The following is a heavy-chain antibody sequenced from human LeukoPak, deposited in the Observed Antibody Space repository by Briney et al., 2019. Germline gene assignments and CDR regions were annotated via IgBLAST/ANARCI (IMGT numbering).Heavy chain of an antibody. D-gene: IGHD3-16*01. V-gene: IGHV4-59*01. Sequence: SETLSLTCTVSGGSISSYNWNWIRQSPGKGLEWIGCIYYSGTTNYNPSLESRATISVDTSKNEFSLNLSSVTAADTAVYYCARATGGYYYYALDVWGQGTTVTVS. CDR3: ARATGGYYYYALDV. CDR2: IYYSGTT. J-gene: IGHJ6*02. CDR1: GGSISSYN.